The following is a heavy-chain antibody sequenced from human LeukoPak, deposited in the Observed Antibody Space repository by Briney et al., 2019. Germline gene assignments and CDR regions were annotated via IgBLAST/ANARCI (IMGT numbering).Heavy chain of an antibody. J-gene: IGHJ4*02. Sequence: PSETLSLTCAVSGYSISSGYYWGWIRQPPGKGLEWIGSIYHSGSTYYNPPLKSRVTISVDTSKNQFSLKLSSVTAADTAVYYCARFFAAGAFDYWGQGTLVTVSS. D-gene: IGHD6-13*01. CDR2: IYHSGST. V-gene: IGHV4-38-2*01. CDR1: GYSISSGYY. CDR3: ARFFAAGAFDY.